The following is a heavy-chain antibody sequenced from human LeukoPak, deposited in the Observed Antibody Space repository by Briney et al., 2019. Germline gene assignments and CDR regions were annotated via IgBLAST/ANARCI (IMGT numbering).Heavy chain of an antibody. Sequence: GGSLRLSCAASGFTFSSYSMNWVRQAPGKGLEWVSCISSSSTIYYADSVKGRFTISRDNAKNSLYLQMNSLRAEDTAVYYCAKDPTKRATGYFDHWGQGTLVTVSS. CDR2: ISSSSTI. CDR3: AKDPTKRATGYFDH. V-gene: IGHV3-48*04. J-gene: IGHJ4*02. CDR1: GFTFSSYS. D-gene: IGHD1-26*01.